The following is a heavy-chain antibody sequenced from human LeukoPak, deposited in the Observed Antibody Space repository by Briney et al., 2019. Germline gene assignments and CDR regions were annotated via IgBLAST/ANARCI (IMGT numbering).Heavy chain of an antibody. CDR2: INHSGST. CDR3: AREGEDGYNLDGSFQH. V-gene: IGHV4-34*01. J-gene: IGHJ1*01. CDR1: GVSLSGYY. D-gene: IGHD5-24*01. Sequence: SETLSLTCAVYGVSLSGYYWSWIRQPPGKGLEWIGEINHSGSTNYNPSLKSRVTISVDTSKNQFSLKLSSVTAADTAVYYCAREGEDGYNLDGSFQHWGQGTLVTVSS.